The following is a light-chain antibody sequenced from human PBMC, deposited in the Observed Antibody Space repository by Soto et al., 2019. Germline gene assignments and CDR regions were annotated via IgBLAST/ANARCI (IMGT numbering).Light chain of an antibody. CDR3: QQYGSSPWT. V-gene: IGKV3-20*01. CDR1: QRVSSSY. CDR2: GAS. Sequence: EIVLTQSPGTLSLSPGERATLSCRASQRVSSSYLAWYQQKPGQAPRLLIYGASSRATGIPDRFSGSGSGTDFTLTISRLEPEDFAVYYCQQYGSSPWTFGQGTKVE. J-gene: IGKJ1*01.